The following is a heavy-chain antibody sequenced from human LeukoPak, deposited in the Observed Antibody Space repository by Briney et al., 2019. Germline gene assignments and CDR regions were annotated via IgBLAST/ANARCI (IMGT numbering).Heavy chain of an antibody. CDR3: AALNYDYVWGSYRFDP. CDR1: GFTFSTYW. V-gene: IGHV3-74*01. CDR2: INSDGSST. J-gene: IGHJ5*02. Sequence: GGSLRLSCAASGFTFSTYWMHWVRQAPGKGLVWVSRINSDGSSTSYADSVKGRFTISRDNAKNTLYLQMNSLRAEDTAVYYCAALNYDYVWGSYRFDPWGQGTLVTVSS. D-gene: IGHD3-16*02.